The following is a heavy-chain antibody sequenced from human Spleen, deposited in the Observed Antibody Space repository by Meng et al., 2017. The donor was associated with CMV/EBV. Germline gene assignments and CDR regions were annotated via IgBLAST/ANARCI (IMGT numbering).Heavy chain of an antibody. CDR1: GHNFNNYG. V-gene: IGHV1-18*01. Sequence: QVQLVQSGAEVKKPGASVKVSCKTSGHNFNNYGISWVRQAPGQGLEWMGWISGYNGNTNYAQKFQGRVTMTRDTSISTAYMELSRLRSDDTAVYYCARVVPAAITHFDYWGQGTLVTVSS. J-gene: IGHJ4*02. D-gene: IGHD2-2*02. CDR2: ISGYNGNT. CDR3: ARVVPAAITHFDY.